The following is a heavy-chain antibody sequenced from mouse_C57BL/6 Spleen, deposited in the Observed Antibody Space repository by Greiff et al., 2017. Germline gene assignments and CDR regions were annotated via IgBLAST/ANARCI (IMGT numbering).Heavy chain of an antibody. J-gene: IGHJ1*03. CDR3: ARDYNSDYLDVDV. CDR1: GYTFTSYD. D-gene: IGHD2-12*01. Sequence: VQLQESGPELVKPGASVKLSCKASGYTFTSYDINWVKQRPGQGLEWIGWIYPRDGSTKYNEKFKGKATLTVDTSSSTAYMELHSLTSEDSAVYFFARDYNSDYLDVDVWGTGTTVTVSS. V-gene: IGHV1-85*01. CDR2: IYPRDGST.